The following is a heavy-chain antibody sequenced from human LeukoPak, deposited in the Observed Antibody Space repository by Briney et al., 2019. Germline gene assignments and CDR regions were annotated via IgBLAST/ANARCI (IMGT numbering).Heavy chain of an antibody. CDR1: GGSISSYY. D-gene: IGHD2-8*01. V-gene: IGHV4-59*12. CDR3: ARGRGNCTNGVCYSFDC. CDR2: IYYSGST. J-gene: IGHJ4*02. Sequence: SETLSLTCTVSGGSISSYYWSWIRQPPGKGLEWIGYIYYSGSTNYNPSLKSRVTISVDTSKNQFSLKLSSVTAADTAVYYCARGRGNCTNGVCYSFDCWGQGTLVTVSS.